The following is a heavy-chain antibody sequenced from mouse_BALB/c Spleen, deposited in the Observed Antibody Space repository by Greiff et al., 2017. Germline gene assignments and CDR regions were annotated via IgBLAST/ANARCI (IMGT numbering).Heavy chain of an antibody. CDR2: INPYNDGT. Sequence: VQLQQSGPELVKPGASVKMSCKASGYTFTSYVMHWVKQKPGQGLEWIGYINPYNDGTKYNEKFKGKATLTSDKSSSTAYMELSSLTSEDSAVYYCARVRAYGNYGVDYWGQGTSVTVSS. CDR3: ARVRAYGNYGVDY. V-gene: IGHV1-14*01. CDR1: GYTFTSYV. D-gene: IGHD2-1*01. J-gene: IGHJ4*01.